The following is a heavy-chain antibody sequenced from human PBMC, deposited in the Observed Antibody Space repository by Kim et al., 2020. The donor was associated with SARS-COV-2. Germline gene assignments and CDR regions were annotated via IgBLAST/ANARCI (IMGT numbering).Heavy chain of an antibody. CDR1: GFTIGDYA. CDR2: IRSKAYGGTT. D-gene: IGHD3-10*01. J-gene: IGHJ4*02. V-gene: IGHV3-49*04. CDR3: TRGPKLLWFGELLGY. Sequence: GGSLRLSCTASGFTIGDYAMSWVRQAPGKGLEWVGFIRSKAYGGTTEYAASVKGRFTISRDDSKSIAYLQMNSLKTEDTAVYYCTRGPKLLWFGELLGYWGQGTLVTVSS.